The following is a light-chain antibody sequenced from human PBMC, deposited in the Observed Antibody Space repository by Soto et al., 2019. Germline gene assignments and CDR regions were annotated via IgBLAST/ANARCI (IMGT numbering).Light chain of an antibody. V-gene: IGLV1-44*01. CDR2: NND. Sequence: QSVLTQPPSASGTPGQRVTISCSGSSSNIGANPVNWYQQLPGTAPKLLIYNNDQRPSGFPDRFSASKSGTSASLAISGLRSEDESDYYCEAWIDSLYGALFGGGTKLTVL. CDR3: EAWIDSLYGAL. CDR1: SSNIGANP. J-gene: IGLJ2*01.